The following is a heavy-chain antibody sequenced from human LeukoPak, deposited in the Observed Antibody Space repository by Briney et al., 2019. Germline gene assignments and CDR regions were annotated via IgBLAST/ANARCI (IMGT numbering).Heavy chain of an antibody. CDR3: TRAPDYGDPD. CDR1: GFSFSDHY. J-gene: IGHJ4*02. D-gene: IGHD2-21*01. Sequence: GGSLRLSCTASGFSFSDHYMTWVRHAPGKGVEWISYITSSGRSTDYADSVKGRFIISRDNAMNSMFLQMSSLRVDDTAVYYCTRAPDYGDPDWGQGTLVTVSS. V-gene: IGHV3-11*01. CDR2: ITSSGRST.